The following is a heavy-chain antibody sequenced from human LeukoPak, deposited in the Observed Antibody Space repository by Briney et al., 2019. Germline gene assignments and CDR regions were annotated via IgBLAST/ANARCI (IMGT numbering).Heavy chain of an antibody. V-gene: IGHV1-18*01. D-gene: IGHD6-19*01. Sequence: ASVKVSCKASGYTFTSYGISWVRQPPGPGIERMGWISAYNGNTNYAQKLQGRVTMTTDTSTSKAYMELRSLRSDDTAVYYCARDQGSGGWYVGYWGQGTLVTVSS. CDR3: ARDQGSGGWYVGY. CDR2: ISAYNGNT. CDR1: GYTFTSYG. J-gene: IGHJ4*02.